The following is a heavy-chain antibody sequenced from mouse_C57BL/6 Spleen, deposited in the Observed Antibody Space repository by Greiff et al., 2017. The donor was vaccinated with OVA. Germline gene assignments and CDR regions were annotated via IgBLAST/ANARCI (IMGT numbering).Heavy chain of an antibody. D-gene: IGHD2-4*01. V-gene: IGHV3-6*01. CDR3: ARDLYYDYDDGAWFAY. Sequence: ESGPGLVKPSQSLSLTCSVTGYSITSGYYWNWIRQFPGNKLEWMGYISYDGSNNYNPSLKNRISITRDTSKNQFFLKLNSVTTEDTATYYCARDLYYDYDDGAWFAYWGQGTLVTVSA. J-gene: IGHJ3*01. CDR2: ISYDGSN. CDR1: GYSITSGYY.